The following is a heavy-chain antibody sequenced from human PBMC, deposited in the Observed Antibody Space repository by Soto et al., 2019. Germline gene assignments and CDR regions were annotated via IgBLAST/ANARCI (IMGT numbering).Heavy chain of an antibody. Sequence: QVQLVESGGGVVQPGRSLRLSCAASVFTFSDYGMHWVRQAPGKGLEWVALIWFDGTNEYYADSVKGRFTISRDNSNNTLYRQMNTLRAEDTAVYYCVAINYYIFTCYFSDCWGQGTLVTVSS. J-gene: IGHJ4*02. D-gene: IGHD3-9*01. CDR2: IWFDGTNE. V-gene: IGHV3-33*01. CDR1: VFTFSDYG. CDR3: VAINYYIFTCYFSDC.